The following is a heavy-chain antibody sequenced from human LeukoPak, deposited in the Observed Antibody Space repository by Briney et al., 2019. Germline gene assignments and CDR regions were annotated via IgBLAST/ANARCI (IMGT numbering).Heavy chain of an antibody. V-gene: IGHV3-23*01. CDR1: GFTFSDYY. CDR3: AKILTPIAVAGIDY. Sequence: GGSLRLSCAASGFTFSDYYMSWIRQAPGKGLEWVSAISGSGGSTYYADSVKGRFTISRDNSKNTLYLQMNSLRAEDTAVYYCAKILTPIAVAGIDYWGQGTLVTVSS. D-gene: IGHD6-19*01. CDR2: ISGSGGST. J-gene: IGHJ4*02.